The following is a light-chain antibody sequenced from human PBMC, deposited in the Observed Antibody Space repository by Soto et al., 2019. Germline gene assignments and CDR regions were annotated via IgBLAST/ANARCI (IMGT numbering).Light chain of an antibody. Sequence: QAVLTQPPSVSGAPGQRVTISCTGTNSNIGADYDVHWYQQLPGTAPKLLIYGYMNRPSGVPDRFSGSRSGASASLAITGLQVEDEADYYCHSYDSSLSGYVFGTGTKLTVL. CDR3: HSYDSSLSGYV. CDR2: GYM. J-gene: IGLJ1*01. V-gene: IGLV1-40*01. CDR1: NSNIGADYD.